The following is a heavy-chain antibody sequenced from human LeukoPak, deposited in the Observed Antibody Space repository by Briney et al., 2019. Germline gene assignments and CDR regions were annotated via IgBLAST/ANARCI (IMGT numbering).Heavy chain of an antibody. Sequence: SETLSLTCTVSGRSISSFYWSWIRQPAGKGLEWIGRIFTTGSTNYNPSLKSRVTMSVDTSKNQFSLKLSSVTAADTAVYYCASGGGCCSGGSCYSVYYYMDVWGKGTTVTISS. J-gene: IGHJ6*03. CDR1: GRSISSFY. CDR2: IFTTGST. CDR3: ASGGGCCSGGSCYSVYYYMDV. D-gene: IGHD2-15*01. V-gene: IGHV4-4*07.